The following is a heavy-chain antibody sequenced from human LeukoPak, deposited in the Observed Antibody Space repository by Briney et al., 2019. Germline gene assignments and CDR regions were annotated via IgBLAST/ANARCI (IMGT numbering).Heavy chain of an antibody. D-gene: IGHD3-9*01. Sequence: PGGSLRLSCAASGFTFSSYGMHWVRQAPGKGLEWVAVISYDGSNKYYADSVKGRFTISRDNSKNTLYLQMNSLRAEDTAVYYCAKEGRYFDWLPLYYMDVWGKGTTVTVSS. V-gene: IGHV3-30*18. CDR1: GFTFSSYG. CDR2: ISYDGSNK. J-gene: IGHJ6*03. CDR3: AKEGRYFDWLPLYYMDV.